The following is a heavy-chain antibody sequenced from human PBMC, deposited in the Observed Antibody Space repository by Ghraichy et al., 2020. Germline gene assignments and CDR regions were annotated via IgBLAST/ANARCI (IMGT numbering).Heavy chain of an antibody. CDR1: GFTFSSYS. J-gene: IGHJ6*02. D-gene: IGHD6-6*01. CDR3: ARDLPTRRGIAARPYYYYGMDV. Sequence: GGSLRLSCAASGFTFSSYSMNWVRQAPGKGLEWVSSISSSSSYIYYADSVKGRFTISRDNAKNSLYLQMNSLRAEDTAVYYCARDLPTRRGIAARPYYYYGMDVWGQGTTVTVSS. CDR2: ISSSSSYI. V-gene: IGHV3-21*01.